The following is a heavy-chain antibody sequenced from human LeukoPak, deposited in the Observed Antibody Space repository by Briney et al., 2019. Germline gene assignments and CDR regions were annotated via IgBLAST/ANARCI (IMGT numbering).Heavy chain of an antibody. CDR3: ARNPPRTGDFNS. J-gene: IGHJ4*02. CDR2: MSPNNGDT. D-gene: IGHD7-27*01. CDR1: GYAFTNYD. Sequence: ASVKVSCKTSGYAFTNYDINWVRQATGQGLEWLGWMSPNNGDTGYAQKFQGRVTMTRDTSTNTAYMELSGLTSEDTAVYYCARNPPRTGDFNSWGQGALVTVSS. V-gene: IGHV1-8*01.